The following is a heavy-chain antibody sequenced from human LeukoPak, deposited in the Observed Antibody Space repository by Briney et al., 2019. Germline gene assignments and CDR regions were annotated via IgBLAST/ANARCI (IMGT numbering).Heavy chain of an antibody. CDR2: ISSSGSTI. D-gene: IGHD3-3*01. CDR1: GFTFSSYE. J-gene: IGHJ3*02. CDR3: ASQEWGDAFDI. V-gene: IGHV3-48*03. Sequence: PGGSLRLSCAASGFTFSSYEMNWVRQAPGKGLEWVSYISSSGSTIYYADSVKGRFTISRDNAKNSLYLQMNSLRAEDTAVYYCASQEWGDAFDIWGQGTMVTVSS.